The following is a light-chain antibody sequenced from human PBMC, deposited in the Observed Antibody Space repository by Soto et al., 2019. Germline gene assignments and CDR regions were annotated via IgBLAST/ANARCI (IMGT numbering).Light chain of an antibody. CDR2: GAS. J-gene: IGKJ1*01. V-gene: IGKV3-20*01. CDR1: QSISSNY. Sequence: MVLTQSPGTLSLSPWERATLSCRAGQSISSNYLAWYQQKPGQAPRLLIYGASSLATGIPDRFSGSGSGTDFTLTISSLQPEDFATYYCQQSYSTPRTFGQGTKVDIK. CDR3: QQSYSTPRT.